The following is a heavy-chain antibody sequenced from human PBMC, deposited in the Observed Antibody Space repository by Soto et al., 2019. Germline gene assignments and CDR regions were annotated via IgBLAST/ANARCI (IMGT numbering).Heavy chain of an antibody. V-gene: IGHV3-74*01. D-gene: IGHD3-10*01. CDR1: GFVFSMYW. Sequence: EVPLVESGGGLVQPGGSVRLSCAASGFVFSMYWMHWVRQAPDKGLEWVSRISDDGSTIHYADSVKGRFSISRDNAQNILFLEMTALRAADTAVYYCVRGPRPSSVGTGAFWGPGAPVNFSS. CDR3: VRGPRPSSVGTGAF. J-gene: IGHJ4*02. CDR2: ISDDGSTI.